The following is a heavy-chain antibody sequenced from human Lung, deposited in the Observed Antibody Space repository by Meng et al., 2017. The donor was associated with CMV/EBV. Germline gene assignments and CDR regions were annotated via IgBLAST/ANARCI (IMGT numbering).Heavy chain of an antibody. Sequence: SETLSLTFTFSGGSISSNGYYWGWIRQPPGKGLEWIGTMYYTGSTYYNPSLKSRVTISVDTSKNQISLKLRSVTAADTAVYYCARGAYYDSSGYDDWFAPWGQGTLVTVPS. CDR2: MYYTGST. CDR3: ARGAYYDSSGYDDWFAP. D-gene: IGHD3-22*01. V-gene: IGHV4-39*07. J-gene: IGHJ5*02. CDR1: GGSISSNGYY.